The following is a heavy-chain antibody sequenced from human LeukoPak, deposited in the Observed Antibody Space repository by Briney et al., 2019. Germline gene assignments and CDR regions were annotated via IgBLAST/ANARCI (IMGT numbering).Heavy chain of an antibody. CDR1: GFTFSSYS. D-gene: IGHD3-10*01. J-gene: IGHJ5*02. CDR3: ARDSIGMVLGVPFDP. CDR2: ISSSSSYI. Sequence: GGSLRLSCAASGFTFSSYSMNWVRQAPGKGLEWVSSISSSSSYIYYADSVKGRFTISRDNAKNSLYLQMNSLRAEDTAVYYCARDSIGMVLGVPFDPWGQGTLVTVSS. V-gene: IGHV3-21*01.